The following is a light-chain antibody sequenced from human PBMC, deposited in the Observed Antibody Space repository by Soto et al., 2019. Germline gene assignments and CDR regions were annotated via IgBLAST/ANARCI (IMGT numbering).Light chain of an antibody. CDR2: GAS. Sequence: EIVLTQSPATLSLSPGERATLSCRASQSVSSNLAWYQQKPGQAPRLFIYGASTRATAIPPRFSGSGSGTEFTLTISSLQSEDFAVYYCQQYDNWPLTFGGGTKVDI. CDR3: QQYDNWPLT. J-gene: IGKJ4*01. CDR1: QSVSSN. V-gene: IGKV3-15*01.